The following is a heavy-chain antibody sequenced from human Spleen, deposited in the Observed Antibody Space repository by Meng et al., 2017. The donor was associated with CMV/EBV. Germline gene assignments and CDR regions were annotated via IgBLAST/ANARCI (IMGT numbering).Heavy chain of an antibody. V-gene: IGHV1-2*02. CDR1: GYRFTSYG. J-gene: IGHJ4*02. CDR3: GRSTSPHLAPLFDH. Sequence: ASVKVSCKASGYRFTSYGLSWVRRAPGQGLEWMGWINPDSGGTNYAQRFQGRVSVTRDTSISTAYMELSRLRSEDTAVYYCGRSTSPHLAPLFDHWGQGTLVTVSS. CDR2: INPDSGGT.